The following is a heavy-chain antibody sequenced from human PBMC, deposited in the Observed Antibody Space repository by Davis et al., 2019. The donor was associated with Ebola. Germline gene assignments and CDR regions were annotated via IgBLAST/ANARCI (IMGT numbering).Heavy chain of an antibody. Sequence: ESLKISCVASGFTFSRNAMNWVRQAPGKGLEWIGEINHSGSTNYNPSLKSRVTISVDTSKNQFSLKLTSVTVADTAVYYCARVVTEYRSSWYGAFIWGQGTLVTVSS. J-gene: IGHJ4*02. CDR3: ARVVTEYRSSWYGAFI. D-gene: IGHD6-13*01. CDR1: GFTFSRNA. CDR2: INHSGST. V-gene: IGHV4-34*01.